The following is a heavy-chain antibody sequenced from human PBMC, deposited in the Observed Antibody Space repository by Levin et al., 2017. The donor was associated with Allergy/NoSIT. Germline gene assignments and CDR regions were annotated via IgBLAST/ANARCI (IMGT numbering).Heavy chain of an antibody. D-gene: IGHD2-8*01. J-gene: IGHJ6*02. CDR1: GGSISTSSYY. Sequence: NTSETLSLTCTVSGGSISTSSYYWGWIRQPPGKGLEWLGNIYYSGSTYYSPSLRSRVTISVDTSKNQFSLRLSSVTAADTAVYYCARDEMVHEIQYYYGMDVWGQGTTVTVSS. CDR3: ARDEMVHEIQYYYGMDV. V-gene: IGHV4-39*07. CDR2: IYYSGST.